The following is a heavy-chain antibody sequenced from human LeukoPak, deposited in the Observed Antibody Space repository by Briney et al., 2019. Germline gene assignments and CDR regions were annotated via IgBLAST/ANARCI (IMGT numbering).Heavy chain of an antibody. J-gene: IGHJ3*02. CDR3: ARADYDILTGYLGGNAFDI. V-gene: IGHV4-30-4*01. D-gene: IGHD3-9*01. Sequence: SQTLSLTCTVSGGSISSGDYYWSWIRQPTGKGLEWIGYIYYSGSTYYNPSLKSRVTISVDTSKNQFSLKLSSVTAADTAVYYCARADYDILTGYLGGNAFDIWGQGTMVTVSS. CDR2: IYYSGST. CDR1: GGSISSGDYY.